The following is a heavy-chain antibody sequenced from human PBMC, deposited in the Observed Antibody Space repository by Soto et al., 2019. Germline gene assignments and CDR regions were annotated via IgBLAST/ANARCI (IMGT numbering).Heavy chain of an antibody. CDR1: GFTFSTFD. D-gene: IGHD3-10*01. J-gene: IGHJ5*02. CDR3: ARGRSFSYDSAPPPMFDP. V-gene: IGHV3-13*01. Sequence: GGSLRLSCAGSGFTFSTFDIHWVRQAPGKGLEWVSGIGTLSDTFYAASVQGRFTISRQNAKNSVYLQMNSLRAGDTAFYYCARGRSFSYDSAPPPMFDPWGQGTLVTVSS. CDR2: IGTLSDT.